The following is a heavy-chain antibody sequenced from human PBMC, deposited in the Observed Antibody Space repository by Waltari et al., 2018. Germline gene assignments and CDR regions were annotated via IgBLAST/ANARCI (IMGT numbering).Heavy chain of an antibody. Sequence: QLKVQESGPGLVQPSQTLSLTCPVSGVSTRSGGFPWSWIRPPPVRGLEWIGYIHHSVMTYYYPSLKSRVTLSVEAAKKQFSLKLSSVTAADTAVYYCAVSGPYPGSDYWGQGTRVTGSS. CDR2: IHHSVMT. V-gene: IGHV4-30-2*01. CDR3: AVSGPYPGSDY. J-gene: IGHJ4*02. D-gene: IGHD1-26*01. CDR1: GVSTRSGGFP.